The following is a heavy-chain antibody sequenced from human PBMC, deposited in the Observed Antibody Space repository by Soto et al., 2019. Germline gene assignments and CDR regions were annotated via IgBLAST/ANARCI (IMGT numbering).Heavy chain of an antibody. D-gene: IGHD2-15*01. J-gene: IGHJ5*02. Sequence: QVQLVQSGAEVKKPGSSVKVSCKASGGTFSSYAISWVRQAPGQGLEWMGGIIPIFGTAYYAQKFQGRVTITADESTSTAYMELSSLRSEDTAVYYCAGTYCRGGSCYFNWFDPWGQGTLVTVSS. CDR2: IIPIFGTA. CDR1: GGTFSSYA. CDR3: AGTYCRGGSCYFNWFDP. V-gene: IGHV1-69*01.